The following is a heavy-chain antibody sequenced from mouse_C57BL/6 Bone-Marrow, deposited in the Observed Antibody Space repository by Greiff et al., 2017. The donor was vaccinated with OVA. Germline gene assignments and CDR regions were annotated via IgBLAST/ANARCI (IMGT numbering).Heavy chain of an antibody. D-gene: IGHD2-5*01. CDR2: IYPRSGNT. Sequence: VQLQESGAELARPGASVKLSCKASGYTFTSYGISWVKQRTGQGLEWIGEIYPRSGNTYYNEKFKGKATLTADKSSSTAYMELRSLTSEDSAVYFCARYLYSNVYYYAMDYWGQGTSVTVSS. CDR3: ARYLYSNVYYYAMDY. V-gene: IGHV1-81*01. J-gene: IGHJ4*01. CDR1: GYTFTSYG.